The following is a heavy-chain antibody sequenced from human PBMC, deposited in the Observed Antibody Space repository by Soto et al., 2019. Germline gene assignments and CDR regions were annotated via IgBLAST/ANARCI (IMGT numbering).Heavy chain of an antibody. D-gene: IGHD6-19*01. J-gene: IGHJ5*01. CDR2: IYYSGST. Sequence: SETLSLTCTVSGGSIRSYYWSWIRQPPGKGLEWIGYIYYSGSTNYNPFLKSRVTISVDTTKNQFSLKLSSVTAADTAVYYCARVPGYSSGWFDFWGQGTLVTVS. V-gene: IGHV4-59*01. CDR1: GGSIRSYY. CDR3: ARVPGYSSGWFDF.